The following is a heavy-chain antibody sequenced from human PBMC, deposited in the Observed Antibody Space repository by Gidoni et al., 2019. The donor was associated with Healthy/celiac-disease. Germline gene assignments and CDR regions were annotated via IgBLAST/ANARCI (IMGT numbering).Heavy chain of an antibody. D-gene: IGHD3-3*01. V-gene: IGHV1-69*12. CDR3: ARARDDFWTGSWARGMDV. Sequence: QVQLVQSGAEVKKPGSSVLVSCKALGVTFSRYAISWVRPAPGQGLEWLGGIIPIFGPANYAQKFQGRVTITADESTSTAYMELSSLGSEDTAVYYCARARDDFWTGSWARGMDVWGKGATVTVSS. J-gene: IGHJ6*04. CDR2: IIPIFGPA. CDR1: GVTFSRYA.